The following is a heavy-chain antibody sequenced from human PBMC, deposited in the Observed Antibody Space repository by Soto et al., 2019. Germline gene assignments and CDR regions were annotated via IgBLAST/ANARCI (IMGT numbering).Heavy chain of an antibody. Sequence: QLQLQESGPGLLKPSETLSLTCSVSGGSISSKSYSWGWIRQPPGKGLEWIGTFYYSENTYYNPSLKSRVPISVDTSKNQFSLKLSSVTAADTAVYYCAKLAGYYSGNSCHGDYAMDVWGQGTTVTVSS. V-gene: IGHV4-39*01. CDR1: GGSISSKSYS. D-gene: IGHD2-2*01. CDR2: FYYSENT. CDR3: AKLAGYYSGNSCHGDYAMDV. J-gene: IGHJ6*02.